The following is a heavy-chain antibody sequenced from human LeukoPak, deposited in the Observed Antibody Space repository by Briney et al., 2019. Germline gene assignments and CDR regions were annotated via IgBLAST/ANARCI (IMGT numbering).Heavy chain of an antibody. CDR3: AKDLRGYSYGQS. J-gene: IGHJ5*02. D-gene: IGHD5-18*01. CDR2: ISGSGGST. Sequence: PGGSLRLSCAASGFTLSSYAMSWVRQAPGKGLEWVSAISGSGGSTYYADSVKGRFTISRDNSKNTLYLQMNSLRAEDTAVYYCAKDLRGYSYGQSWGQGTLVTVSS. V-gene: IGHV3-23*01. CDR1: GFTLSSYA.